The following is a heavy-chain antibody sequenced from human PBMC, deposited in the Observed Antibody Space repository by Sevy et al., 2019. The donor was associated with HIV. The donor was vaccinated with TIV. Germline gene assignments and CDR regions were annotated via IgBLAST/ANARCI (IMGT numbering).Heavy chain of an antibody. J-gene: IGHJ4*02. D-gene: IGHD3-22*01. CDR3: ATTKDYYDSSGYPFDH. CDR1: GYTLTALS. CDR2: FDPEGGET. V-gene: IGHV1-24*01. Sequence: ASVKVSCKVSGYTLTALSMHWVRQAPGKGLEWMGTFDPEGGETRFAQKFQGRVTMTEDTSTDTAYMELSSLRSEDTAVYFCATTKDYYDSSGYPFDHWGQGALVTVSS.